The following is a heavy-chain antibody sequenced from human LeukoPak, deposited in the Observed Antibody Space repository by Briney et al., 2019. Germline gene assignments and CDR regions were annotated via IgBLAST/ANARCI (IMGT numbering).Heavy chain of an antibody. V-gene: IGHV4-39*02. CDR3: ARGLYDGGSWFHFDS. CDR2: IYFTGTT. D-gene: IGHD6-13*01. J-gene: IGHJ4*02. Sequence: PSETLSLTCTVSGDSISSTTYYWAWIRQPPGKGLEWIGNIYFTGTTFYNPSLKSRVIMSIGTSKNHFSLDLNSVTAADMAVYYCARGLYDGGSWFHFDSWGPGSLVTVSS. CDR1: GDSISSTTYY.